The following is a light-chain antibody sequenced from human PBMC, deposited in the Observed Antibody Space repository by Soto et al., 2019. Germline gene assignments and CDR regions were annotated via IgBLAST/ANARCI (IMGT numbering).Light chain of an antibody. CDR1: SGYSNYK. CDR3: GAEHGSGSNFV. CDR2: VGTGGIVG. V-gene: IGLV9-49*01. J-gene: IGLJ2*01. Sequence: QPVLTQPPSASASLGASVTLTCTLSSGYSNYKVDWYQQRPGKGPRFVMRVGTGGIVGSKGDGIPDRFSGLGSGLNRYLTIQNIQEEDESDYHCGAEHGSGSNFVFGGGTKVTVL.